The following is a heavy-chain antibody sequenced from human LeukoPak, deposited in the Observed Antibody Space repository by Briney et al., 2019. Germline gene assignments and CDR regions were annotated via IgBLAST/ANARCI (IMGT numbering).Heavy chain of an antibody. V-gene: IGHV3-48*03. CDR2: ISSSGSTI. J-gene: IGHJ2*01. CDR3: ARHSGDSYFDL. D-gene: IGHD2-15*01. Sequence: GGSLRLSCAASGFTFSSYEMNWVRQAPGKGLEWVSYISSSGSTIYYADSVKGRFTISRDNAKNSLYLQMNTLRAEDTAVYHCARHSGDSYFDLWGRGTLVTVSS. CDR1: GFTFSSYE.